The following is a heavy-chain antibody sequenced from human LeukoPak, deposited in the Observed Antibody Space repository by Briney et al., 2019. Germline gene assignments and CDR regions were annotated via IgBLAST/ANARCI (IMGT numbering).Heavy chain of an antibody. J-gene: IGHJ4*02. D-gene: IGHD2-21*02. CDR1: GGSFSPYY. Sequence: PSETLSLTCAVYGGSFSPYYWSWIRQPPGKGLEWIEEINHSGSTNYNPSPKSRVTISVDTSKNQFSLRLSSVTAADTAVYYCARGGFYCGGDCYVDYWGQGTLVTVSS. CDR3: ARGGFYCGGDCYVDY. CDR2: INHSGST. V-gene: IGHV4-34*01.